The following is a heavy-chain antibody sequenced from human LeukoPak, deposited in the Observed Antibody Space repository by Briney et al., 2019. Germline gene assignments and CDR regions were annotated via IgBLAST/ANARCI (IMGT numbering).Heavy chain of an antibody. J-gene: IGHJ4*02. CDR3: AREENCSGGSCYYY. V-gene: IGHV1-2*06. CDR2: INPNSGGT. CDR1: GYTFTGYY. Sequence: ASLKVSXKASGYTFTGYYMHWVRQAPGQGLEWMGRINPNSGGTNYAQKFQGRVTMTRDTSISTAYMELSRLRSDDTAVYYCAREENCSGGSCYYYRGQGTLVTVSS. D-gene: IGHD2-15*01.